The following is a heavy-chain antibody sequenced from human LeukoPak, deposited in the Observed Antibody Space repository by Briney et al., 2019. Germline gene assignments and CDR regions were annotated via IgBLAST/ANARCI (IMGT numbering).Heavy chain of an antibody. Sequence: PGRSLRLSCAASGFTFSSYGMHWVRQAPGKGLEWVAVISYDGSNKYYADSVKGRFTISRDNSKNTLYLQMNSLRAEDTAVYYCAKDHFSHGSGSYDWFDPWGQGTLVTVSS. CDR2: ISYDGSNK. V-gene: IGHV3-30*18. J-gene: IGHJ5*02. D-gene: IGHD3-10*01. CDR1: GFTFSSYG. CDR3: AKDHFSHGSGSYDWFDP.